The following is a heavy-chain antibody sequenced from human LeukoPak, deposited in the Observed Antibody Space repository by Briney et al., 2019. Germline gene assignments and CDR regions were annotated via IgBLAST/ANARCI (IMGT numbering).Heavy chain of an antibody. Sequence: PGGSLRLSCAASGFTFSSYAMSWVRQAPGKGLEWVSAISGSGGSTYYADSVKGRFTISRDNSKNTLYLQMNSLRAEDTAIYYCAKFNTNPGHALDIWGQGTMVTVSS. CDR1: GFTFSSYA. CDR2: ISGSGGST. D-gene: IGHD2-2*01. J-gene: IGHJ3*02. CDR3: AKFNTNPGHALDI. V-gene: IGHV3-23*01.